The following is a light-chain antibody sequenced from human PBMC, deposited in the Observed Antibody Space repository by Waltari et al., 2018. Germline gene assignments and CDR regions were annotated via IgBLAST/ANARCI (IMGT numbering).Light chain of an antibody. Sequence: EIVLTQSPGTLSLSPGERATLSCRASQSVSRTLAWYQQKPGQAPRLLIYDASIRATGIPDGFSGSGSGTDFSLTISRLEPGDFAVYYCQKYGTLPATFGQGTTVEIK. CDR3: QKYGTLPAT. J-gene: IGKJ1*01. V-gene: IGKV3-20*01. CDR1: QSVSRT. CDR2: DAS.